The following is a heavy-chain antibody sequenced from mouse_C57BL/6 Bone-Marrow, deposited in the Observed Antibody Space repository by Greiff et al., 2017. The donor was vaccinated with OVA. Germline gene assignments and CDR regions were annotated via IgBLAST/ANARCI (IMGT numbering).Heavy chain of an antibody. D-gene: IGHD2-4*01. CDR3: ARHDYSNYAMDY. V-gene: IGHV5-12*01. CDR1: GFTFSDYY. CDR2: ISNGGGST. Sequence: KLVESGGGLVQPGGSLKLSCAASGFTFSDYYMYWVRQTPEKRLEWVAYISNGGGSTYYPDTVKGRFTISRDNAKNTLYLQMSRLKSEDTAMYYCARHDYSNYAMDYWGQGTSVTVSS. J-gene: IGHJ4*01.